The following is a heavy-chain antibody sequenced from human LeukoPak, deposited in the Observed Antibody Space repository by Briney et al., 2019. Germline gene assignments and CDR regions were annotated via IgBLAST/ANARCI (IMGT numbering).Heavy chain of an antibody. Sequence: GGSLRLSCATSGFNFNAYTMHWVRQAPGKGLEWVSFIRGAATTNYADSVKGRFTVSSDNSKNSLYLQMNSLRPEDSSLYYCAKERDGHKDGLAHWGRGTLVTVSS. V-gene: IGHV3-43*01. CDR2: IRGAATT. CDR3: AKERDGHKDGLAH. D-gene: IGHD5-24*01. CDR1: GFNFNAYT. J-gene: IGHJ4*02.